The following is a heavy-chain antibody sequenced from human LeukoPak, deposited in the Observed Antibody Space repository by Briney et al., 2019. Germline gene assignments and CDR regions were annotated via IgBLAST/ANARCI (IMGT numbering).Heavy chain of an antibody. J-gene: IGHJ4*02. V-gene: IGHV1-18*01. Sequence: GASVKVSCKVSGYTLTELSMHWVRQAPGQGLEWMGWISAYNGNTNYAQKLQGRVTMTTDTSTSTAYMELRSLRSDDTAVYYCARGYSYGDVFDYWGQGTLVTVSS. CDR3: ARGYSYGDVFDY. CDR1: GYTLTELS. CDR2: ISAYNGNT. D-gene: IGHD5-18*01.